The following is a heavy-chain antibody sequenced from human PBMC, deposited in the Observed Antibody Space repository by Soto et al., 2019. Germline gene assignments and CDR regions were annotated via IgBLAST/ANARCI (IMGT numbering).Heavy chain of an antibody. CDR3: ARDLQDIVVVVAAAPPRAYFDY. Sequence: ASVKVSCKASGYTFTSYYMHWVRQAPGQGLEWMGIINPSGGSTSYAQKFQGRVTMTRDTSTSTVYMELSSLRSEDTAVYYCARDLQDIVVVVAAAPPRAYFDYWGQGTLVTVS. CDR1: GYTFTSYY. J-gene: IGHJ4*02. D-gene: IGHD2-15*01. CDR2: INPSGGST. V-gene: IGHV1-46*03.